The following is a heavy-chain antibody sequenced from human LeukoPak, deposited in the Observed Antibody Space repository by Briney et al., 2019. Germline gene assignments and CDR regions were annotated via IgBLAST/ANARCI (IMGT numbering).Heavy chain of an antibody. CDR3: ARISGGGYGFGYYFDY. CDR2: INHSRST. Sequence: SETLSLTCVVYGGSFSGYYRSWMRQAPGKGLEWIWEINHSRSTNYNPSLKSRVTISVDTSKNQFSLKLSSVTAADTAVYYCARISGGGYGFGYYFDYWGQGTLVTVSS. CDR1: GGSFSGYY. V-gene: IGHV4-34*01. J-gene: IGHJ4*02. D-gene: IGHD5-12*01.